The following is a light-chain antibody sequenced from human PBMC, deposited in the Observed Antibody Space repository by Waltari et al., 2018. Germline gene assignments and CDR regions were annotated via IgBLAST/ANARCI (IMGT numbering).Light chain of an antibody. CDR1: QHISNY. CDR2: DAS. Sequence: DILLTQSPTSLSASIGARVTITCQASQHISNYLNWYQRKPRKAPKLLIYDASDLEPGFPSRFSGTGYGAAFTLTISSLQPEDVATYYCQQFDAFPYTFGQGTNLQIK. J-gene: IGKJ2*01. V-gene: IGKV1-33*01. CDR3: QQFDAFPYT.